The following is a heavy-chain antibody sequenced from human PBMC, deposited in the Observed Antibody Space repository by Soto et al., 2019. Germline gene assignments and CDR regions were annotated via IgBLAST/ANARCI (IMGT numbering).Heavy chain of an antibody. CDR2: VSYDGSNK. CDR3: ARTGGIAAYYGMDV. D-gene: IGHD6-13*01. Sequence: GGSLRLSCAASGPTFSNFWMHWVRQVPGKGLEWVAGVSYDGSNKYYADSVKGRFTISRDNSKNTLYLQMNSLRAEDTAVYYCARTGGIAAYYGMDVWGQGTTVTVSS. J-gene: IGHJ6*02. V-gene: IGHV3-30-3*01. CDR1: GPTFSNFW.